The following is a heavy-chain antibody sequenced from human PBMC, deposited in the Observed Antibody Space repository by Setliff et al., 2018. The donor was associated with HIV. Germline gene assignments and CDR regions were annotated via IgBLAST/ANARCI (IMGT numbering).Heavy chain of an antibody. CDR1: GYIFTGYY. J-gene: IGHJ6*03. Sequence: GASVKVSCKASGYIFTGYYIHWVRQAPGQGLEWMGRINPNNGDTNSAQKFQGRVTMTRDTSTSTAYMELSRLRSDDTAVYYCARDRWVWGGSDSGYYYYFMDVWGKGTTVTVS. CDR3: ARDRWVWGGSDSGYYYYFMDV. CDR2: INPNNGDT. D-gene: IGHD6-19*01. V-gene: IGHV1-2*06.